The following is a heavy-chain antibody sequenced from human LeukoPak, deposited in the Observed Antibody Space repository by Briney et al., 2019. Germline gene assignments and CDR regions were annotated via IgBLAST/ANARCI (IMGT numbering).Heavy chain of an antibody. D-gene: IGHD6-13*01. V-gene: IGHV3-33*01. CDR1: RFTFSNYG. J-gene: IGHJ4*02. CDR3: ARVGYSSPFDY. Sequence: PGGSLRLSCAASRFTFSNYGMHWVRQAPGKGLEWVAVIWYDGSNKYYADSVKGRFTISRDNSKNTLYLQMNSLRAEDTAVYYCARVGYSSPFDYWGQGTRVSVSS. CDR2: IWYDGSNK.